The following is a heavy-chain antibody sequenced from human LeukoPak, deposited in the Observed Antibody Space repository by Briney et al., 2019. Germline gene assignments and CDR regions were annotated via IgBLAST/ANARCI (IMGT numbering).Heavy chain of an antibody. CDR2: ISGCGGST. D-gene: IGHD3-10*01. CDR1: GSTSRSNA. Sequence: GGSLRPSCAPPGSTSRSNAMSWVRKAQGKGLGWGSAISGCGGSTYCEDSVKGRFSISRDNSKYAMYLQMNSLRAEDTAVYYCAKDQDRYGSGSWPFDYWGEGTLVTVSS. CDR3: AKDQDRYGSGSWPFDY. J-gene: IGHJ4*02. V-gene: IGHV3-23*01.